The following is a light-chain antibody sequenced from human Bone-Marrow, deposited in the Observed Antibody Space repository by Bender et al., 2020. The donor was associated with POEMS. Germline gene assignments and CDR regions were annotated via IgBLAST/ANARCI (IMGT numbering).Light chain of an antibody. CDR3: SAWDDSLSGGV. V-gene: IGLV1-36*01. J-gene: IGLJ3*02. Sequence: QSVVTQPPSLSEAPRQRVTISCSVSSSNIGNHGVNWYQQLPGEAPKLLIYYDDLLTPGVSDRFSASKSGTSASLAISELQFEDEDLYYCSAWDDSLSGGVFGGGTKLIVL. CDR1: SSNIGNHG. CDR2: YDD.